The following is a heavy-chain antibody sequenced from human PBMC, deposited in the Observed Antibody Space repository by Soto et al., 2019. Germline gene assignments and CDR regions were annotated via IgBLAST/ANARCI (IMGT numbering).Heavy chain of an antibody. Sequence: SETLSLTCTVSGGSISSGTSYWSWIRQRPGKGLKWIGYIFYSGSFYYTPSLRGQGMILADESKNQFTLRLSSVTAADTAVYYCARDRVAVAGDYYYYGMDVWGQGTTVTVSS. CDR1: GGSISSGTSY. V-gene: IGHV4-31*01. CDR3: ARDRVAVAGDYYYYGMDV. J-gene: IGHJ6*02. CDR2: IFYSGSF. D-gene: IGHD6-19*01.